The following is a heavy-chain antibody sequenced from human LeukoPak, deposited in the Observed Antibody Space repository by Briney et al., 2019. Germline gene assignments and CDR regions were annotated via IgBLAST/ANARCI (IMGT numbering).Heavy chain of an antibody. CDR2: IYVDGST. V-gene: IGHV3-53*01. D-gene: IGHD2-21*01. Sequence: PGGSLRLSCAASGFTVGNNFMTWVRQAPGRGLEWVSVIYVDGSTYYADFAKGRFTISRDNSRNTLSLQMHGLRAEDTAVYYCSKLIVVASTTDAFDIWGQGTRVTVSS. CDR3: SKLIVVASTTDAFDI. CDR1: GFTVGNNF. J-gene: IGHJ3*02.